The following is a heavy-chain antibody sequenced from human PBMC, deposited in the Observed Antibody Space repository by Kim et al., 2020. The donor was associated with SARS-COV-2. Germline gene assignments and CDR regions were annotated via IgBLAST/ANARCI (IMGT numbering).Heavy chain of an antibody. J-gene: IGHJ4*02. D-gene: IGHD1-26*01. CDR3: AKSFSGSYFGYDY. V-gene: IGHV3-30*18. Sequence: GGSLRLSCAASGFTVNTYGMHWVRQAPGKGLEWVAVISYDGSNKYYADSVEGRFTISRDTTKNTLYLNMNSLRIEDTAVYYCAKSFSGSYFGYDYWGQGTLVTVSS. CDR1: GFTVNTYG. CDR2: ISYDGSNK.